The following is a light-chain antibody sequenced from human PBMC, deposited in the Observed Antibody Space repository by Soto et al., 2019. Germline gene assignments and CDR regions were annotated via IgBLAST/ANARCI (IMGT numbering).Light chain of an antibody. CDR1: SSNIGSNT. Sequence: QSVLTQPPSASGTPGQRVTISCSGSSSNIGSNTVNWYQQLPGTAPKLLIYSNNQRPSGVPDRFSGSKSGTSASLAISGLQSEDEDDYYCAAWDDSLNGYVFVTGTKVTVL. V-gene: IGLV1-44*01. J-gene: IGLJ1*01. CDR3: AAWDDSLNGYV. CDR2: SNN.